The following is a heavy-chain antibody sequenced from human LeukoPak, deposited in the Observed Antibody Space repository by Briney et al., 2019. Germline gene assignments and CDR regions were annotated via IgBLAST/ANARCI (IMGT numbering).Heavy chain of an antibody. CDR3: ARGGAARRAIDY. D-gene: IGHD6-6*01. Sequence: ASVKVSCKASGYTFRSFGISWVRQAPGQGLEWMGWISANSGDTKYAQKLQGRVTMTTDTSTSTAYMELRSLRSDDTAVYYCARGGAARRAIDYWGQGTLVTVSS. V-gene: IGHV1-18*01. CDR2: ISANSGDT. CDR1: GYTFRSFG. J-gene: IGHJ4*02.